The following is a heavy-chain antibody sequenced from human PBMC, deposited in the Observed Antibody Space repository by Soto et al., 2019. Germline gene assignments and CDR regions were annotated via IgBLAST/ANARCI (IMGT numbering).Heavy chain of an antibody. CDR2: IIPIFGTA. CDR1: GGTFSSYA. D-gene: IGHD6-13*01. CDR3: ARDRRRAAAGPYYYYYGMDV. Sequence: SVKVSCKASGGTFSSYAISWVRQAPGQGLEWMGGIIPIFGTANYAQKFQGRVTITADESTSTAYMELSSLRSEDTAVYYCARDRRRAAAGPYYYYYGMDVWGQGTTVTVSS. V-gene: IGHV1-69*13. J-gene: IGHJ6*02.